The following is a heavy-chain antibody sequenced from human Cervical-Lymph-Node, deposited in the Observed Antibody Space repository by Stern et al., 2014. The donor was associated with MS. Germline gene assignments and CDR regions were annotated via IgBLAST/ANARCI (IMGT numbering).Heavy chain of an antibody. CDR3: ARHVQGFDY. Sequence: VQLVESGAEVKKPGESLKISCKLSGYSFTIYYIAWVRQMPGKGLEWMGVIYPYDSDTTYSPSFQGQVTISADKSITTAYLQWSSLRASDTAMYYCARHVQGFDYWGQGTLVIVSS. CDR2: IYPYDSDT. V-gene: IGHV5-51*01. CDR1: GYSFTIYY. J-gene: IGHJ4*02.